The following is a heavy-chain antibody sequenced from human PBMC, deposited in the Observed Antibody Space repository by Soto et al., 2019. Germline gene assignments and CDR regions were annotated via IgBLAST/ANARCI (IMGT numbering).Heavy chain of an antibody. J-gene: IGHJ5*02. Sequence: GQLQESGPGMVEPSQNLALTCPGSGCSLHRGGYYWNRVRQHPGKGLEWIGYIYYSGSTYYNPSLKSRVTISVDTSKNQFSLKLSSVTAADTAVYYCARSVFPWGQGTLVTVSS. CDR3: ARSVFP. CDR2: IYYSGST. CDR1: GCSLHRGGYY. V-gene: IGHV4-31*03.